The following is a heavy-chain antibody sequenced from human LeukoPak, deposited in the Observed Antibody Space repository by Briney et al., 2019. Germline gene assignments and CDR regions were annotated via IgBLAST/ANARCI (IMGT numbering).Heavy chain of an antibody. J-gene: IGHJ6*02. CDR2: ISGSGGST. V-gene: IGHV3-23*01. D-gene: IGHD1-1*01. Sequence: PGGSLRLSCAASGFIFDNCAMSWARQAPGKGLEWVSGISGSGGSTYYADSVKGRFTISRDNSKKTLFLQMNSLRAEDTAVYYCAKWNSITSYWNYFGMDVWGQGTTVTVSS. CDR3: AKWNSITSYWNYFGMDV. CDR1: GFIFDNCA.